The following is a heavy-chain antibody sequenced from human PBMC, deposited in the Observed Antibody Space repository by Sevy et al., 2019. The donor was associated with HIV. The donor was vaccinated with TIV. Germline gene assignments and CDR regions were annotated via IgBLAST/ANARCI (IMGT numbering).Heavy chain of an antibody. J-gene: IGHJ4*02. V-gene: IGHV3-49*04. D-gene: IGHD6-19*01. Sequence: GGSLRLSCTASGFTFSDYAMSWVRQAPGKGLEWVGFIKTKTYGGTTEYAASVKGRLIISRDDSKNIAYLQMNSLKTEATAVYYCTRDLYGSGWFYFDYWGQGTLVTVSS. CDR2: IKTKTYGGTT. CDR3: TRDLYGSGWFYFDY. CDR1: GFTFSDYA.